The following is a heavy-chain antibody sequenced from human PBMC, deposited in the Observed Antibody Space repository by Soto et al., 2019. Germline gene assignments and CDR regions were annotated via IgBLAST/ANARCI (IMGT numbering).Heavy chain of an antibody. D-gene: IGHD6-6*01. CDR2: IYYSGST. V-gene: IGHV4-61*01. Sequence: SETLSLTCTVSGGSVSSCSYYWSWIRQPPGKGLEWIGYIYYSGSTNYNPSLKSRVTMSVDTSKNQFSLKLSSVTAADTAVYYCARHYSSSFNWFDPWGQGTLVTVSS. J-gene: IGHJ5*02. CDR3: ARHYSSSFNWFDP. CDR1: GGSVSSCSYY.